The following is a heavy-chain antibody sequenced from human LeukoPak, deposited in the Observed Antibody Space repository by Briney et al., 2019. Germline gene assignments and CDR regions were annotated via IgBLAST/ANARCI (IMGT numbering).Heavy chain of an antibody. CDR1: GFTFDDYA. J-gene: IGHJ6*02. V-gene: IGHV3-9*01. D-gene: IGHD2-15*01. Sequence: GGSLRLSCAASGFTFDDYAMHWVRQAPGKGLEWVSGITWNSGSIAYADSVKGRFTISRDNAKNSLYLQMTSLRAEDTAIYYCARDREAKARIGGMDVWGQGTTVVVSS. CDR2: ITWNSGSI. CDR3: ARDREAKARIGGMDV.